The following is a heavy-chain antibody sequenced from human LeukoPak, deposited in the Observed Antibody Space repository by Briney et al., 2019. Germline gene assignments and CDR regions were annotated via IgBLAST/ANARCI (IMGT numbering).Heavy chain of an antibody. J-gene: IGHJ5*02. V-gene: IGHV4-39*01. CDR2: IYYSGAT. CDR3: ARHAGCSGGNCYYNWFDP. D-gene: IGHD2-15*01. CDR1: DSSISSSSSY. Sequence: SSETLSLTCSVSDSSISSSSSYWGWIRQPPGKGLGWIGSIYYSGATYFSPSLKSRLTISIDTSKNQFSLKLSSVTAADTAMYYCARHAGCSGGNCYYNWFDPWGQGTLVTVSS.